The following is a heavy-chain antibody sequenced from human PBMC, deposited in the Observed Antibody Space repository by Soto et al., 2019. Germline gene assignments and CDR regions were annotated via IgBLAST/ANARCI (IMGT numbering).Heavy chain of an antibody. CDR2: VSPGNGNA. Sequence: QVQVVQSRAEVKKPGASVKVSCKTSGYTFTDYDINWVRQATGQGLGWMGWVSPGNGNAGYAPQFQGRVTMTSDTSIRTVYMELSSLTSEDTAMYFCEVTTGFWGQGTMITVSS. V-gene: IGHV1-8*01. J-gene: IGHJ4*02. CDR1: GYTFTDYD. CDR3: EVTTGF. D-gene: IGHD2-21*02.